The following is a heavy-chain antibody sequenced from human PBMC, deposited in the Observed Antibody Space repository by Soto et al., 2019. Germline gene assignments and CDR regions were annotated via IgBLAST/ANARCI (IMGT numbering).Heavy chain of an antibody. J-gene: IGHJ1*01. CDR1: GGSISSGGYY. CDR2: IYYSGST. V-gene: IGHV4-31*03. CDR3: DSDYGDVVDF. D-gene: IGHD4-17*01. Sequence: SETLSLTCTVSGGSISSGGYYWSWIRQHPGKGLEWIGYIYYSGSTYYNPSLKSRVTISVDTSKNQFSLKLSSVTAADTAVYYCDSDYGDVVDFWGQGTLVTVSA.